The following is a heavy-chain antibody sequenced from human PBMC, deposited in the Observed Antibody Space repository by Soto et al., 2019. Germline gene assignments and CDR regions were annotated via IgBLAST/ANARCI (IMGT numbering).Heavy chain of an antibody. Sequence: SETLSLTCTVSGGSISSSPYYWGWIRQPPGKGLEWIGSIYYSGSTYYNPSLKSRVTISVGTSKNQFSLKLSSVTAADTAVYYCARLMGYCSSTSCYLQWFDPWGQGTLVTVSS. CDR3: ARLMGYCSSTSCYLQWFDP. V-gene: IGHV4-39*01. CDR1: GGSISSSPYY. D-gene: IGHD2-2*01. CDR2: IYYSGST. J-gene: IGHJ5*02.